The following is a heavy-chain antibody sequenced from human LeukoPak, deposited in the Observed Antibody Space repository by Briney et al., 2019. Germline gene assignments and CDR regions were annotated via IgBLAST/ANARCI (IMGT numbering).Heavy chain of an antibody. V-gene: IGHV4-59*08. J-gene: IGHJ4*02. CDR1: GGSISSYY. Sequence: SETLSLTCTVSGGSISSYYWSWIRQPPGKGLEWIGSMYHSGSTYYNPSLKSRVTISVDTSKNQFSLKLSSVTAADTAVYYCARKQAANTYNHFDYWGQGTLVTVSS. D-gene: IGHD3-16*01. CDR3: ARKQAANTYNHFDY. CDR2: MYHSGST.